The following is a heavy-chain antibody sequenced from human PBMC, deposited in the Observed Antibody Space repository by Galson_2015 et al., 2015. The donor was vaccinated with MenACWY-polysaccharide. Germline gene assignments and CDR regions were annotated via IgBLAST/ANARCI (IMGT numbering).Heavy chain of an antibody. D-gene: IGHD2-21*01. Sequence: SLRLSCAASGFTFSNYNMNWVRQAPGKGLEWVSSISSSSYIYYADSVKGRFTISRDNAKNSLYLQMNSLRAEDTAIYYCERNVEGYWGQGTLVTVSS. CDR3: ERNVEGY. J-gene: IGHJ4*02. V-gene: IGHV3-21*01. CDR1: GFTFSNYN. CDR2: ISSSSYI.